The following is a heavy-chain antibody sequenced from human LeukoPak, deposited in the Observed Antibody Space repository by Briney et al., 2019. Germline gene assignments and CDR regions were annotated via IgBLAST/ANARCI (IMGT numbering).Heavy chain of an antibody. CDR2: NYYSGST. CDR1: GGSLSSSSDY. D-gene: IGHD6-13*01. Sequence: SETLSLTCTVSGGSLSSSSDYWGWIRQPPGRGLEWVGSNYYSGSTYNNPSLKSRVTISVDTSKNQFSLKLSSVTAAGTAVYYCXSXPRXSSSWGEATFDYWGQGTLVTVSS. V-gene: IGHV4-39*01. CDR3: XSXPRXSSSWGEATFDY. J-gene: IGHJ4*02.